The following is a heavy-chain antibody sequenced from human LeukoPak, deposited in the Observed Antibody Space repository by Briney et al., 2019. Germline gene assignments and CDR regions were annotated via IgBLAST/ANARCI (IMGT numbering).Heavy chain of an antibody. CDR1: GYSL. D-gene: IGHD3-10*01. CDR2: IDLSDSYA. V-gene: IGHV5-10-1*01. CDR3: ANLHYGSGSVSDF. Sequence: GESLRISCQASGYSLISRGRQMPGKGLEWVGRIDLSDSYATYIPCFQGNVTISADKSISTDYLQWSSLKASDTAMYWCANLHYGSGSVSDFWGQGTLVNVSS. J-gene: IGHJ4*02.